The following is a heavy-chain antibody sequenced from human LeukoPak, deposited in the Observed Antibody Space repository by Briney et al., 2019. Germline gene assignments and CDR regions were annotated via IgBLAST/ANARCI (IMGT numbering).Heavy chain of an antibody. J-gene: IGHJ5*02. CDR1: RFTFSSYS. CDR2: ISSSSSYI. D-gene: IGHD3-22*01. Sequence: GGSLRLSCAASRFTFSSYSMYWVRQAPGKGLEWVSSISSSSSYIYYADSVKGRFTISRDNAKNSLYLQMNGLRAEDTAVYYCARDPLITYYYDSSGNHADWFDPWGQGTLVTVSS. CDR3: ARDPLITYYYDSSGNHADWFDP. V-gene: IGHV3-21*01.